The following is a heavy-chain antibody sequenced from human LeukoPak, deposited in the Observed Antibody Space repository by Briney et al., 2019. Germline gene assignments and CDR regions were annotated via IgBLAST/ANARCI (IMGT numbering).Heavy chain of an antibody. D-gene: IGHD2-21*01. CDR1: GFTFSSYA. CDR3: ARAPCYFCGYFDY. Sequence: PGRSLRLSCAASGFTFSSYAMHWVRQAPGKGLKWVAVISYDGSNKYYADSVKGRFTISRDNSKNTLYLQMNSLRAEDTAVYYCARAPCYFCGYFDYWGQGTLVTVSS. V-gene: IGHV3-30-3*01. J-gene: IGHJ4*02. CDR2: ISYDGSNK.